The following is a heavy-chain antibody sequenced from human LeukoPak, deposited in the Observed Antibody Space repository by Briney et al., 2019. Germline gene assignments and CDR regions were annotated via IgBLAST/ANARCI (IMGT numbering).Heavy chain of an antibody. D-gene: IGHD1-26*01. CDR3: ARGVGRGGMDV. J-gene: IGHJ6*02. V-gene: IGHV3-23*01. Sequence: GGSLRLSCAASGFTFSSYAMSWVRQAPGKGLEWVSAISGSGGSTYYADSVKGRFTIPRDNAKNSLYLQMNSLRAEDTAVYYCARGVGRGGMDVWGQGTTVTVSS. CDR1: GFTFSSYA. CDR2: ISGSGGST.